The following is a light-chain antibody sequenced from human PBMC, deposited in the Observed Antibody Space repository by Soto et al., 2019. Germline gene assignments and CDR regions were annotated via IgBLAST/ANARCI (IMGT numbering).Light chain of an antibody. V-gene: IGLV2-14*01. Sequence: SVLTQPASVSGSPGQSITISCTGTSSDVGGYNYVSWYQQHPGKAPKLMIYEVSSRPSGVSYRFSASKSGNTASLTISGLQAEDEADYYCSSYTSNSTYVFGTGTKVTVL. CDR1: SSDVGGYNY. CDR3: SSYTSNSTYV. CDR2: EVS. J-gene: IGLJ1*01.